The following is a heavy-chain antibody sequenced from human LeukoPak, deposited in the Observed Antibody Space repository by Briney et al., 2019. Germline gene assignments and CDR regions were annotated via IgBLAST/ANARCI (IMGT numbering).Heavy chain of an antibody. CDR2: ISYDGSNK. CDR1: GFTFSSYA. D-gene: IGHD4-17*01. Sequence: GGSLRLSCAASGFTFSSYAMHWVRQAPGKGLEWVAVISYDGSNKYYADSVKGRFTISRDNSKNTLYLQMNSLRAEDTAVYYCAKDQRRTVTTLFDYWGQGTLVTVSS. CDR3: AKDQRRTVTTLFDY. J-gene: IGHJ4*02. V-gene: IGHV3-30-3*01.